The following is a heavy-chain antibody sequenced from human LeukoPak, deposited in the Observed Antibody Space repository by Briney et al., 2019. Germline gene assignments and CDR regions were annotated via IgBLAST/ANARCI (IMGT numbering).Heavy chain of an antibody. V-gene: IGHV4-38-2*02. D-gene: IGHD6-13*01. Sequence: SETLSLTCTVSGYSISSGYYWGWIRQPPGKGLEWIGSIYHSGSTYYNPSLKSRVTISVDTSKNQFSLKLSSVTAADTAVYYCARGRAAGGFDPWGQGTLVTVSS. CDR3: ARGRAAGGFDP. CDR1: GYSISSGYY. J-gene: IGHJ5*02. CDR2: IYHSGST.